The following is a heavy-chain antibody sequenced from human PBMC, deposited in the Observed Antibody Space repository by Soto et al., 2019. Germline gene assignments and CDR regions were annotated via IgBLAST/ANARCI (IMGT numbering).Heavy chain of an antibody. D-gene: IGHD4-4*01. CDR2: IYYSGST. CDR3: AREEATVTTFSPSDYVRDV. CDR1: GGSGGDRGCY. Sequence: SVPMRLRSTVAGGSGGDRGCYWSCIQQPPGKGLEWIGYIYYSGSTNYNPSLKSRVTISVDTSKNQFSLKLSSVTAADTAVYYCAREEATVTTFSPSDYVRDVWAQGTTVT. V-gene: IGHV4-61*08. J-gene: IGHJ6*02.